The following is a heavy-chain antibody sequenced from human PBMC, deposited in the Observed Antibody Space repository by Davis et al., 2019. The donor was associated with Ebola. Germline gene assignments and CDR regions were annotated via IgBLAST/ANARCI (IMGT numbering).Heavy chain of an antibody. CDR1: GYTFTSYY. J-gene: IGHJ4*02. Sequence: AASVTVSCKASGYTFTSYYMHWVRQAPGQGLEWMGIINPNSGGTNYAQKFQGRVTMTRDTSISTAYMELSSLRSDDTAVYYCASGTTVTTGFDNWGQGTLVTVSS. D-gene: IGHD4-17*01. CDR3: ASGTTVTTGFDN. V-gene: IGHV1-2*02. CDR2: INPNSGGT.